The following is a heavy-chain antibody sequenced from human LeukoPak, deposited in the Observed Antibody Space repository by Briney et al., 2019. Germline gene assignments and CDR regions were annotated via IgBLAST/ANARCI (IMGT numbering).Heavy chain of an antibody. CDR3: AKQLGYCSDGSCYFPY. CDR2: ISGTGGST. Sequence: GGSLRLSCAASGFTFNTYAMNWVRQAPGKGLEWVSDISGTGGSTYYADSVKGRFTISRDNSKNTLYLQMNSLRAEDTAVYYCAKQLGYCSDGSCYFPYWGQGTLVTVSS. J-gene: IGHJ4*02. CDR1: GFTFNTYA. V-gene: IGHV3-23*01. D-gene: IGHD2-15*01.